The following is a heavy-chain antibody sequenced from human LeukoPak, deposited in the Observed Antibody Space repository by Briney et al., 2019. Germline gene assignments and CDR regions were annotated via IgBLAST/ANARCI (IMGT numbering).Heavy chain of an antibody. CDR2: ISSSGSTI. D-gene: IGHD1-26*01. Sequence: GGSLRLSCAASGFTFSSYEMNWVRQAPGKGLEWVSYISSSGSTIYYADSVKGRFTISRDNAKNSLYLQMNSLRAEDTAVYYCARALRGATVYWGQGTLVTVSS. J-gene: IGHJ4*02. CDR3: ARALRGATVY. V-gene: IGHV3-48*03. CDR1: GFTFSSYE.